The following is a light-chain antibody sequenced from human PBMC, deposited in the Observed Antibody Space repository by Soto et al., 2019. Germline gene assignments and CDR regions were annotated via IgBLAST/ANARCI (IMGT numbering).Light chain of an antibody. CDR1: QSIGTN. Sequence: DIQMTQSPSSLSAFVGDSVTITCRASQSIGTNLNWYQQTPGRAPKLLISGASTLRTGVPATFRGSGSGTDFTLSIDNLQPQDFATYYCQQTLSTPITFGQGTRLEIK. J-gene: IGKJ5*01. CDR3: QQTLSTPIT. V-gene: IGKV1-39*01. CDR2: GAS.